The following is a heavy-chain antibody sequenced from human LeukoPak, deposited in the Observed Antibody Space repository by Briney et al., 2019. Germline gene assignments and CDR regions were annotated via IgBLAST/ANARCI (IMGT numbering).Heavy chain of an antibody. D-gene: IGHD2-15*01. CDR3: ARVGYCSGGSCYSDWFDP. Sequence: SVKVSCKASGGTFSSYAISWVRQAPGQGLEWMGGIIPIFGTANYAQKFRGRVTITADESTSTAYMELSSLRSEDTAVYYCARVGYCSGGSCYSDWFDPWGQGTLVTVSS. CDR2: IIPIFGTA. V-gene: IGHV1-69*13. CDR1: GGTFSSYA. J-gene: IGHJ5*02.